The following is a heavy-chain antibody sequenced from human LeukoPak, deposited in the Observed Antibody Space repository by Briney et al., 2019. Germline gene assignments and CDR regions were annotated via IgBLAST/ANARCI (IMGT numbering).Heavy chain of an antibody. V-gene: IGHV1-18*04. CDR1: RYTFTGYY. J-gene: IGHJ6*03. Sequence: ASVKVSCKASRYTFTGYYMHWVRQAPGQGLEWMGWISAYNGNTNYAQKLQGRVTMTTDTSTSTAYMELRSLRSDDTAVYYCARDQVVLRFLDGYYYYMDVWGEGTTVTVSS. CDR2: ISAYNGNT. D-gene: IGHD3-3*01. CDR3: ARDQVVLRFLDGYYYYMDV.